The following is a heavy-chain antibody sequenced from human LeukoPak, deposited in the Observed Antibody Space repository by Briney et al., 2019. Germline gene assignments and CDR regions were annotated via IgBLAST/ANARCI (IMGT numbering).Heavy chain of an antibody. CDR2: IKQDGSEK. J-gene: IGHJ6*02. V-gene: IGHV3-7*03. CDR3: ARRMDPYYFFYSTDV. CDR1: RFIFRSYW. D-gene: IGHD2-8*01. Sequence: GGSLRLSCVASRFIFRSYWMTWVRQAPGKGLEWVANIKQDGSEKYYVDSVKGRFTISRDNAQNSLYLQMNSLRAEDTAVYYCARRMDPYYFFYSTDVWGQGTTVTVSS.